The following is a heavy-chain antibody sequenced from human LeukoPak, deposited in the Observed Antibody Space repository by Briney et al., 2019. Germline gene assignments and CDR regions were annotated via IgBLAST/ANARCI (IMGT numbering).Heavy chain of an antibody. D-gene: IGHD6-13*01. CDR3: ARVRAAAVPYYLDY. CDR2: IYYSGTI. J-gene: IGHJ4*02. CDR1: GGSIRTSSYY. V-gene: IGHV4-39*07. Sequence: SETLSLTCTVSGGSIRTSSYYWGWIRQPPGKGLEWIASIYYSGTIYSNGSLKSRVTISVETSKNQFSLKLSSVTAADTAMYYCARVRAAAVPYYLDYWGRGTLVTVSS.